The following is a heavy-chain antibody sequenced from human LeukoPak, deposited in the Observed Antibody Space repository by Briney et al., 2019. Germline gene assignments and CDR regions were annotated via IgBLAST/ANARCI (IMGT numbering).Heavy chain of an antibody. D-gene: IGHD1-20*01. J-gene: IGHJ3*01. CDR2: IRPNNGGS. V-gene: IGHV1-2*02. CDR3: AIPTYNWNPATPLDAFDL. CDR1: GDTFAGYH. Sequence: ASVKVSCKASGDTFAGYHVHWVRHAPGQGLEWMAWIRPNNGGSNITPNFRGRITLTRATSTPTVYLELSSPTSDDTALYYRAIPTYNWNPATPLDAFDLWGQGTLVTVSS.